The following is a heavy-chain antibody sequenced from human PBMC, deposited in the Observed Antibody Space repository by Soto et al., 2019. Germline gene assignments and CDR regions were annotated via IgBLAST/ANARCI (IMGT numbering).Heavy chain of an antibody. D-gene: IGHD6-19*01. V-gene: IGHV3-23*01. CDR1: GFTFSNYA. Sequence: GGSLRLSCAASGFTFSNYAMTWVRQAPGKGLEWVSTISGSGDNTYYADSVRGRFTISRDNSKNTLYLQMNSLRAEDTAVYYCANGVAVAGYFDYWGQGTLVTVSS. J-gene: IGHJ4*02. CDR3: ANGVAVAGYFDY. CDR2: ISGSGDNT.